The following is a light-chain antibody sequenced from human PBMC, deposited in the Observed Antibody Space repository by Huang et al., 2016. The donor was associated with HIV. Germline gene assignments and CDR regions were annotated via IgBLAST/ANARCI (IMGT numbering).Light chain of an antibody. CDR3: QQYNDWPPLT. J-gene: IGKJ4*01. V-gene: IGKV3-15*01. CDR1: QSVNSD. CDR2: GAS. Sequence: EIEMTQSPAILSVSPGERATLSCRASQSVNSDLAWYLQKPGQAPRLLIYGASTRAIGIPAKFNGTGSGTEFSLRISNLQSDDFGVYYCQQYNDWPPLTFGGGTKVEI.